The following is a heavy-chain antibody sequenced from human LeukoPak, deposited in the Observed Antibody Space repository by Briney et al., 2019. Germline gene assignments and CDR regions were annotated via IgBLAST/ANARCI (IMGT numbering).Heavy chain of an antibody. V-gene: IGHV1-69*04. Sequence: GASVKLSCKASGGTFSSYAISWVRQAPGQGLEWMGRIIPIFGIANYAQKFQGRVTITADKSTSTAYMDLSSLISEDTSVYYCAFYYYSSTSCYTRWFDYWGQGTLVTVSS. D-gene: IGHD2-2*02. CDR1: GGTFSSYA. CDR3: AFYYYSSTSCYTRWFDY. J-gene: IGHJ4*02. CDR2: IIPIFGIA.